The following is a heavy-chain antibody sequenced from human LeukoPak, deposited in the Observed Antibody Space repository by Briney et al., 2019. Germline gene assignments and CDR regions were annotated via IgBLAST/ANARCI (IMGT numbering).Heavy chain of an antibody. CDR3: ARERYDSSGYYAH. CDR1: GFTFRDYT. D-gene: IGHD3-22*01. V-gene: IGHV3-30-3*01. Sequence: GGSLRLSCAASGFTFRDYTMNWVRQAPGKGLEWVAVISYDGSNKYYADSVKGRFTISRDNSKNTLYLQMNSLRAEDTAVYYCARERYDSSGYYAHWGQGTLVTVSS. CDR2: ISYDGSNK. J-gene: IGHJ4*02.